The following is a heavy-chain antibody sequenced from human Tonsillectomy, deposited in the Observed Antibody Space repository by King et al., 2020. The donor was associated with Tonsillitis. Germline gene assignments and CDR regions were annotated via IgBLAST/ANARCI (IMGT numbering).Heavy chain of an antibody. Sequence: VQLVESGGGVVQPGRSLRLSCAASGFTFSTYVMHWVRQAPGKGLEWVAVISYDGTNKYYADSVKGRLTISRDNSKNTLYLQMNSLRAEDTAVHFCARSLIAAAGIDYWGQGTLVTVSS. J-gene: IGHJ4*02. CDR1: GFTFSTYV. D-gene: IGHD6-13*01. V-gene: IGHV3-30-3*01. CDR2: ISYDGTNK. CDR3: ARSLIAAAGIDY.